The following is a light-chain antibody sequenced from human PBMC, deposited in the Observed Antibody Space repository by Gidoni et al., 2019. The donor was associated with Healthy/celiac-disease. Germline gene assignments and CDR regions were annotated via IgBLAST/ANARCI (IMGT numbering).Light chain of an antibody. J-gene: IGKJ3*01. Sequence: DIQLTQSPSFLSASVGDRVTITCRASQGISSYLAWYQQKPGKAPKLLIYAASTLQSGVPSRFSGSGAGTEFTLTISSLQPEDFSPYHFQPLNSYRVTFGPGTKVDTK. V-gene: IGKV1-9*01. CDR2: AAS. CDR1: QGISSY. CDR3: QPLNSYRVT.